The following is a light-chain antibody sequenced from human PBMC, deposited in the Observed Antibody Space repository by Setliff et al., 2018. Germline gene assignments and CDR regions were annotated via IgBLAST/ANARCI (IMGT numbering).Light chain of an antibody. CDR2: DVS. V-gene: IGLV2-14*01. Sequence: QSVLTQPRSVSGSPGQSATISCTGTSNDVGGYNYVSWYQQHPGKAPKLMIYDVSKRPSGVSNRFSGSKSGNTASLTISGLQAEDEADYYCSSYTSSSTVVFGGGTKVTVL. J-gene: IGLJ2*01. CDR3: SSYTSSSTVV. CDR1: SNDVGGYNY.